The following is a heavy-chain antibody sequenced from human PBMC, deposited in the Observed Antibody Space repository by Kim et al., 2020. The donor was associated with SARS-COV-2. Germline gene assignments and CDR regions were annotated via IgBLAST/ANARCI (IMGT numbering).Heavy chain of an antibody. Sequence: DAADSVKGGFTFSSDNAKTSLYLQMNSLRIEDTAVYFCTKDVTQGGRDYWGQGTLVTVSS. D-gene: IGHD2-15*01. V-gene: IGHV3-9*01. CDR3: TKDVTQGGRDY. J-gene: IGHJ4*02.